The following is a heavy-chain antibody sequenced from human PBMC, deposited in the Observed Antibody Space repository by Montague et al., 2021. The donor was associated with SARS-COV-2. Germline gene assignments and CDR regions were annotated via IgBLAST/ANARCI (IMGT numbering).Heavy chain of an antibody. J-gene: IGHJ4*02. D-gene: IGHD4-17*01. CDR1: GGSISSPGYY. CDR2: IYTSGTT. Sequence: TLSLTCTVSGGSISSPGYYWSWIRQPAGKGLEWIGRIYTSGTTKYIPSLKSRVTISVDTSKNQFSLKLTSVTAADTAVYYCARFTAVTSSLDFWGQGTLVPVSS. V-gene: IGHV4-61*02. CDR3: ARFTAVTSSLDF.